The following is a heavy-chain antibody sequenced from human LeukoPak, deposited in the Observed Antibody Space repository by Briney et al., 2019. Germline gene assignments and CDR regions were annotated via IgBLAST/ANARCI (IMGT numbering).Heavy chain of an antibody. CDR2: ISGSGGST. J-gene: IGHJ4*02. D-gene: IGHD6-19*01. V-gene: IGHV3-23*01. CDR3: AKGGASGCFDY. Sequence: GGSLRLSCAASGFTFSDYYMSWIRQAPGRGLEWVSYISGSGGSTYYADSVKGRFTISRDNSKNTLYLQMNSLRAEDTAVYYCAKGGASGCFDYWGQGTLVTVSS. CDR1: GFTFSDYY.